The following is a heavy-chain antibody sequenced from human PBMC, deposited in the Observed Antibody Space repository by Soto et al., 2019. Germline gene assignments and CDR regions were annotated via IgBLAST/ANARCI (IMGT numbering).Heavy chain of an antibody. CDR2: IYYSGRT. J-gene: IGHJ4*02. CDR3: ARRGSSSWYGY. V-gene: IGHV4-39*01. CDR1: GGSISSRSYY. Sequence: QLQLQESGPGLVKPSETLSLTCTVSGGSISSRSYYWGWIRQPPGKGLEWIGSIYYSGRTYYNPSLKRRVTISVDTSKNQFSLKLSSVTAADTAVYYCARRGSSSWYGYWGQGTLVTVSS. D-gene: IGHD6-13*01.